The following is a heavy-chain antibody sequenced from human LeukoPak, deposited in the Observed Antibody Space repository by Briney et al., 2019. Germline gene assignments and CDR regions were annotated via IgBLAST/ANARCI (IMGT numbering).Heavy chain of an antibody. CDR1: GGSISSSSYY. J-gene: IGHJ5*02. CDR2: IYYSGST. CDR3: AREYVTMVRGVIFKFDP. V-gene: IGHV4-39*07. D-gene: IGHD3-10*01. Sequence: SETLSLTCTVSGGSISSSSYYWGWIRQPPGKGLEWIGSIYYSGSTYYNPSLKSRVTISVDTPKNQFSLKLSSVTAADTAVYYCAREYVTMVRGVIFKFDPWGQGTLVTVSS.